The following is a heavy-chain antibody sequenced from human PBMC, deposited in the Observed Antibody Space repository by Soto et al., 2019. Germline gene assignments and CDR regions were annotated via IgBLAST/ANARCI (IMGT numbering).Heavy chain of an antibody. Sequence: QVQLQESGPGLVNPSQTLSLTCTVSGGSINSGGSNWNWIRQRPGEGLEGIGYITYRGTTYSIPALKSRVTMSVDTSKNQFSLKLSSVSAADTAVYYCARESGESLRFFDYWGQGAPVTVSS. CDR1: GGSINSGGSN. V-gene: IGHV4-31*03. CDR3: ARESGESLRFFDY. J-gene: IGHJ4*02. D-gene: IGHD3-10*01. CDR2: ITYRGTT.